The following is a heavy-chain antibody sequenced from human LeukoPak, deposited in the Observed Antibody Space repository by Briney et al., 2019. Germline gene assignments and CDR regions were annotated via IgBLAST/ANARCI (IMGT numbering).Heavy chain of an antibody. Sequence: SGGSLRLSCAASGFTFSNYWMHWVRQAPGKGLVWVSRINGDGSSTSYADSVKGRFTISRDNAKNTLYLQMDSLRAKDTAVYYCARDPYGSGRYWGQGTRVTVSS. CDR3: ARDPYGSGRY. J-gene: IGHJ4*02. CDR1: GFTFSNYW. D-gene: IGHD3-10*01. V-gene: IGHV3-74*01. CDR2: INGDGSST.